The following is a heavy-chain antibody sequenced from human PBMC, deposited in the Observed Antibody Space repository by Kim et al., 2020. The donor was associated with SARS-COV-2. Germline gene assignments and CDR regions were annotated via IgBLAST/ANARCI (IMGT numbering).Heavy chain of an antibody. D-gene: IGHD3-10*01. Sequence: GGSLRLSCAASGFTFSSYWMHWVRQAPGKGLVWVSRINSDGSSTSYADSVKGRFTISRDNAKKTLYLQMNRLRAEDTAVYYCFTMVRGVQMGWSFDYCG. V-gene: IGHV3-74*01. J-gene: IGHJ4*01. CDR3: FTMVRGVQMGWSFDY. CDR2: INSDGSST. CDR1: GFTFSSYW.